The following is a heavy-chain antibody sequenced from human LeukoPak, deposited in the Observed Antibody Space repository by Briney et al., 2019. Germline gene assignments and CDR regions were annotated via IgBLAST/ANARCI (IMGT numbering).Heavy chain of an antibody. CDR2: ISSSSSYI. D-gene: IGHD2-2*01. CDR1: GFLVNNYY. CDR3: ARDLDVVVPAPFFDY. V-gene: IGHV3-21*01. Sequence: GGSLRLSCAVSGFLVNNYYMSWVRQAPGKGLEWVSSISSSSSYIYYADSVKGRFTISRDYAKNSLYLQMNSLRAEDTAVYYCARDLDVVVPAPFFDYWGQGTLVTVSS. J-gene: IGHJ4*02.